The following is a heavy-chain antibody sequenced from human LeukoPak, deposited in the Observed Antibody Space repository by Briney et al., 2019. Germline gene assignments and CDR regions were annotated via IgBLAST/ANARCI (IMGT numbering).Heavy chain of an antibody. Sequence: GGSLRLSCAASGFSLTTYTMSWVRQAPGKGLEWVSSILGSGRKTYYADSVKGRFTISRDNSKNTLYLQMNSLRAEDTSVYYCARGGGYSYGYVVYWGQGTLVTVSS. V-gene: IGHV3-23*01. D-gene: IGHD5-18*01. CDR2: ILGSGRKT. J-gene: IGHJ4*02. CDR1: GFSLTTYT. CDR3: ARGGGYSYGYVVY.